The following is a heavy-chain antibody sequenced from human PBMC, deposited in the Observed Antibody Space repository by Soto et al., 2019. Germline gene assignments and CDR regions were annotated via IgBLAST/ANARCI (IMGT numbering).Heavy chain of an antibody. CDR3: AREPYCSSTSCYPTDAFDI. CDR2: IIPIFGTA. D-gene: IGHD2-2*01. V-gene: IGHV1-69*01. J-gene: IGHJ3*02. Sequence: QVQLVQSGAEVKKPGSSVKVSCKASGGTFSSYAISWVRQAPGQGLEWMGGIIPIFGTANYAQKFQGRVTITADESTSTAYMELSSLRSEETAVYYCAREPYCSSTSCYPTDAFDIWGQGTMVTVSS. CDR1: GGTFSSYA.